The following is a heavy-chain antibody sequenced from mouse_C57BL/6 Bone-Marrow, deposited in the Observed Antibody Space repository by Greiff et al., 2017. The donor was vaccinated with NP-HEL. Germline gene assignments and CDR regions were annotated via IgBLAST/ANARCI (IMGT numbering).Heavy chain of an antibody. CDR2: ISSGGSYT. Sequence: EVQGVESGGDLVKPGGSLKLSCAASGFTFSSYGMSWVRQTPDKRLEWVATISSGGSYTYYPDSVKGRFTISRDNAKNTLYLQMSSLKSEDTAMXYCAGYGRYFDYWGQGTTLTVSS. D-gene: IGHD1-1*01. CDR3: AGYGRYFDY. V-gene: IGHV5-6*01. J-gene: IGHJ2*01. CDR1: GFTFSSYG.